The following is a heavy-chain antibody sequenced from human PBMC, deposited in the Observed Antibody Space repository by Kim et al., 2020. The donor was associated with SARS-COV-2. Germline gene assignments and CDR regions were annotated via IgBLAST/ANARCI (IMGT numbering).Heavy chain of an antibody. V-gene: IGHV4-59*13. CDR1: GGSISSYY. D-gene: IGHD3-10*01. CDR3: ARDYYAPYYYYGMDV. CDR2: IYYSGST. Sequence: SETLSLTYTVSGGSISSYYWSWIRQPPGKGLEWIGYIYYSGSTNYNPSLKSRVTISVDTSKNQFSLKLSSVTAADTAVYYCARDYYAPYYYYGMDVWGQG. J-gene: IGHJ6*01.